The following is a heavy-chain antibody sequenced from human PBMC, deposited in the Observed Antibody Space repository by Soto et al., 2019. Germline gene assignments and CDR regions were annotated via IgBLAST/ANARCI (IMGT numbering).Heavy chain of an antibody. Sequence: QVQLQESGPGLVKPSQTLSLTCTVSGGSISSGGYYWSWIRQHPGKGLEWIGYIYYSGSTYYNPSLKSRVTISVDTSKNQFSLKLSSVTAADTAVYYCARSIRPGLPLNWFDPWGQGTLVTVSS. J-gene: IGHJ5*02. V-gene: IGHV4-31*03. D-gene: IGHD2-21*01. CDR1: GGSISSGGYY. CDR3: ARSIRPGLPLNWFDP. CDR2: IYYSGST.